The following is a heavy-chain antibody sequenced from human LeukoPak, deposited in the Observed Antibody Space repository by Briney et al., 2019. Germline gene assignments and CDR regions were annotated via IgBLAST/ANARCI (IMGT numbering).Heavy chain of an antibody. D-gene: IGHD6-13*01. CDR1: GGSISSYY. CDR2: IYYSGGT. J-gene: IGHJ4*02. V-gene: IGHV4-59*01. CDR3: ARDQEGITAAGTY. Sequence: PSETLSLTCTVSGGSISSYYWSWIRQPPGKGLEWIGYIYYSGGTNYNPSLKSRVTISVDTSKNQFSLKLSSVTAADTAVYYCARDQEGITAAGTYWGQGTLVTVSS.